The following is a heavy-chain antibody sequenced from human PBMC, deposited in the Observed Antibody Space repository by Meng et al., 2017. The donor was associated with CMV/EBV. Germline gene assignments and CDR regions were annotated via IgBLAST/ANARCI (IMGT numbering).Heavy chain of an antibody. J-gene: IGHJ6*02. CDR3: ARDGARYCSSTSCYLNYYYGMDV. V-gene: IGHV3-30-3*01. CDR1: GFTFSSYA. D-gene: IGHD2-2*01. CDR2: ISYDGSNK. Sequence: GESLKISCAASGFTFSSYAMHWVRQAPGEGLEWVAVISYDGSNKYYADSVKGRFTISRDNSKNTLYLQMNSLRAEDTAVYYCARDGARYCSSTSCYLNYYYGMDVWGQGTTVTVSS.